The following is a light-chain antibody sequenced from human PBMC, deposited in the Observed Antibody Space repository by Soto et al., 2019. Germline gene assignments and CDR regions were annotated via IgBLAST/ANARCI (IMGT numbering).Light chain of an antibody. V-gene: IGLV1-40*01. CDR2: GNS. CDR3: QSYDSLSGYVV. CDR1: SSNIGAGYD. Sequence: QSVLTQSPSVSGAPGQRVTISCTGSSSNIGAGYDVHWYQQLPGTAPKLLIYGNSNRPSGVPDRFSGSKSGTSASLAIAGLQAEDEADYYCQSYDSLSGYVVFGGGTKLTVL. J-gene: IGLJ2*01.